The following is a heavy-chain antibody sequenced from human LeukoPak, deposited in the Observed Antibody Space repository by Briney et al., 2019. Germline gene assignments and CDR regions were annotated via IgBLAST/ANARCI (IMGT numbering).Heavy chain of an antibody. CDR2: ISSSSSYT. D-gene: IGHD3-9*01. J-gene: IGHJ5*02. CDR3: AKVSLDWLLDP. CDR1: GFTFSDHY. Sequence: GGSLRLSCAASGFTFSDHYMSWIRQAPGKGLEWVSYISSSSSYTNYADSVKGRFTISRDNAKNSLYLQMNSLRAEDTAVYYCAKVSLDWLLDPWGQGTLVTVSS. V-gene: IGHV3-11*06.